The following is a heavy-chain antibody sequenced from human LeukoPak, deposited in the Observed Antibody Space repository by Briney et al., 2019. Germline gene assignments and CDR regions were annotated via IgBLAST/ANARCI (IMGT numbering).Heavy chain of an antibody. CDR2: ISGSGGSA. CDR3: AKVGILTGSYMDV. J-gene: IGHJ6*03. CDR1: GFTFSNYP. D-gene: IGHD3-9*01. V-gene: IGHV3-23*01. Sequence: GGSLRLSCAASGFTFSNYPMSWVRQAPGKGLEWVSTISGSGGSAYYADSVKGRFTISRDNSKNTLYLQMNSLRAEDTAVYYCAKVGILTGSYMDVWGKGTTVTISS.